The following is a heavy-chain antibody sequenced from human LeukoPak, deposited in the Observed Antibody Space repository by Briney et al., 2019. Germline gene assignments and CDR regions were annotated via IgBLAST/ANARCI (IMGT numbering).Heavy chain of an antibody. CDR1: GFTFSNAW. Sequence: GGSLRLSCAASGFTFSNAWMSWVRQAPGKGLEWVSYISSSGSTIYYADSVKGRFTISRDNAKNSLYLQMNSLRAEDTAVYYCARDHYYDSSGYQAFDYWGQGTLVTVSS. CDR2: ISSSGSTI. V-gene: IGHV3-11*04. J-gene: IGHJ4*02. CDR3: ARDHYYDSSGYQAFDY. D-gene: IGHD3-22*01.